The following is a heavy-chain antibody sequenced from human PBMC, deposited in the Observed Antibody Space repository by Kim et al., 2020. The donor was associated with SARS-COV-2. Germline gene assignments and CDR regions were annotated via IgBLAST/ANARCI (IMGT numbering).Heavy chain of an antibody. CDR2: ISYDGSNK. CDR1: GFTFSSYA. J-gene: IGHJ4*02. V-gene: IGHV3-30*04. D-gene: IGHD1-26*01. Sequence: GGSLRLSCAASGFTFSSYAMHWVRQAPGKGLEWVAVISYDGSNKYYADSVKGRFTISRDNSKNTLYLQMNSLRAEDTAVYYCARLGLYSGSFQLDYWGQGTLVTVSS. CDR3: ARLGLYSGSFQLDY.